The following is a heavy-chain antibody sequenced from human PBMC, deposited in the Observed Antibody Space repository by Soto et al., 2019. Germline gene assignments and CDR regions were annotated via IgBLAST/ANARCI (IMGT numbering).Heavy chain of an antibody. CDR1: GFTFSGSA. V-gene: IGHV3-73*01. J-gene: IGHJ4*02. D-gene: IGHD1-7*01. CDR3: TRSVTGTIDHFDY. CDR2: IRSKSNSYAT. Sequence: PGGSLRLSCAASGFTFSGSAMHWVRQASGKGLEWVGRIRSKSNSYATAYAASVKGRFTISRDDSKNTAYLQMISLKTEDTAVYYCTRSVTGTIDHFDYWGQGTLVTVSS.